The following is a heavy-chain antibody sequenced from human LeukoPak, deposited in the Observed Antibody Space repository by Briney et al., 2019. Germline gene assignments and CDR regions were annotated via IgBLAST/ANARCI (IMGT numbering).Heavy chain of an antibody. V-gene: IGHV4-34*01. CDR3: ARVGTYTSSWYRFKYFDY. CDR2: INHSGST. Sequence: SETLSLTCGVRGGPFSDYYWSWIRRSPGVGLEWIGEINHSGSTNYNPSLKSRVTISVDTPKNQFSLKLSSLTAADTAVYYCARVGTYTSSWYRFKYFDYWGQGTLVTVSS. CDR1: GGPFSDYY. J-gene: IGHJ4*02. D-gene: IGHD6-13*01.